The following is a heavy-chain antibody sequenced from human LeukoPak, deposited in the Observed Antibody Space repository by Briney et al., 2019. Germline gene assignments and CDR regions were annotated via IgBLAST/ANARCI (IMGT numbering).Heavy chain of an antibody. CDR1: GFSFENHG. D-gene: IGHD2-15*01. Sequence: PGGSLRLSCAASGFSFENHGMSWVRQAPGKGLEWVSGINWNGISTTYADSVKGRFTISRDNAKNSLFLLMNSLRAEDTAFYYCARAIEYCSGGSCLLDSWGKGTLVTVSS. CDR2: INWNGIST. CDR3: ARAIEYCSGGSCLLDS. J-gene: IGHJ4*02. V-gene: IGHV3-20*04.